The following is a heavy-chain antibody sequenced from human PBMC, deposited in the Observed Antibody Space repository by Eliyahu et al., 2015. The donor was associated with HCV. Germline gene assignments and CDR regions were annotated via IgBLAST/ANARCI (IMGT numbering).Heavy chain of an antibody. V-gene: IGHV4-39*01. Sequence: QLQLQESGPGLVKPSETLSLTCXVSGGSISSSSXYWGWIRQPPGKGLEWIGSIYYSGSTYYNPSLKSRVTISVDTSKNQFSLKLSSVTAADTAVYYCARHVLLWFGERRGDAFDIWGQGTMVTVSS. CDR1: GGSISSSSXY. CDR3: ARHVLLWFGERRGDAFDI. CDR2: IYYSGST. D-gene: IGHD3-10*01. J-gene: IGHJ3*02.